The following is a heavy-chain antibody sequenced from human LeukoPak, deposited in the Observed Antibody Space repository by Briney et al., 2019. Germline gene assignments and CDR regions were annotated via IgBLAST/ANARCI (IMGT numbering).Heavy chain of an antibody. D-gene: IGHD3-22*01. J-gene: IGHJ4*02. Sequence: GGSLRLSCAASGFTFSSYWMHWVRQAPGKGLVWVSRINSDGSSISYADSVKGRFTISRDNAKNTLYLQMNSLRAEDTAVFSCARDLSNYYDSSDATLDYWGQGPLVTVSS. CDR3: ARDLSNYYDSSDATLDY. CDR1: GFTFSSYW. CDR2: INSDGSSI. V-gene: IGHV3-74*01.